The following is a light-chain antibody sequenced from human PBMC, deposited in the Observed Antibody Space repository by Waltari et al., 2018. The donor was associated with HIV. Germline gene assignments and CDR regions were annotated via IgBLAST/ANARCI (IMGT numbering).Light chain of an antibody. CDR1: HSNIGAGYD. Sequence: QSVLTQPPSVSGAPGQRVTISCTRRHSNIGAGYDVHWYQQLPGTAPKLLTFGNNNRPSGVPDRFSGSKSGTSASLAITGLQAEDEADYYCQSYDSSLSGWVFGGGTKLTVL. CDR2: GNN. CDR3: QSYDSSLSGWV. V-gene: IGLV1-40*01. J-gene: IGLJ3*02.